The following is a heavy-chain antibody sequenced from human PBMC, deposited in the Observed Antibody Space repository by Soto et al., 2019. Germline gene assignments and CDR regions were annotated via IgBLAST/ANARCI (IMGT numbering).Heavy chain of an antibody. CDR3: ARVVVRGVIITYPNWFDP. V-gene: IGHV4-34*01. CDR1: GGSFSGYY. Sequence: ASETLSLTCAVYGGSFSGYYWSWIRQPPGKGLEWIGEINHSGSTNYNPSLKSRVTISVDTSKNQFSLKLSSVTAADTAVYYCARVVVRGVIITYPNWFDPWGQGTLVTVSS. J-gene: IGHJ5*02. D-gene: IGHD3-10*01. CDR2: INHSGST.